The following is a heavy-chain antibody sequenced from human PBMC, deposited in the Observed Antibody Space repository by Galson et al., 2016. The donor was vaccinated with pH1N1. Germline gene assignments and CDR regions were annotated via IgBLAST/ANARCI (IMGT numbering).Heavy chain of an antibody. CDR3: ARGVAAAGTYYFDY. J-gene: IGHJ4*02. V-gene: IGHV4-31*03. Sequence: SLSLPCTVSGGSISSGGYYWSWIRQHPGKGLEWIGYIYYGGSTYYNPSLKSRVSISVDTSKNQFSLKLSSVTAADTAVYYCARGVAAAGTYYFDYWGQGTLVTVSS. CDR1: GGSISSGGYY. D-gene: IGHD6-13*01. CDR2: IYYGGST.